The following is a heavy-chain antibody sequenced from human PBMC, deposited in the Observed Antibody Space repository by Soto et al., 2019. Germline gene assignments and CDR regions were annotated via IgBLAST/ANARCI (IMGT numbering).Heavy chain of an antibody. CDR1: GYTFSDYY. V-gene: IGHV1-2*04. CDR3: ARGHSTDCSNGVCSFFYNHEMDV. J-gene: IGHJ6*02. CDR2: INPNSGGT. Sequence: ASVKVSCKASGYTFSDYYIHWVRQAPGQGLEWMGWINPNSGGTKYAPKFQGWVTMTRDRSISTVYMELTRLRSDDTAVYFCARGHSTDCSNGVCSFFYNHEMDVWGQGTTVTVSS. D-gene: IGHD2-8*01.